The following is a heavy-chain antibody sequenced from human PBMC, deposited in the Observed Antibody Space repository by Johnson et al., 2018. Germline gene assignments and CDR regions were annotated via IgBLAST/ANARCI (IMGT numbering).Heavy chain of an antibody. Sequence: QVQLQESGPGLVKXSETLSLTCTVSGGSISSYYWSWIRQPPGKGLEWIGLIYYSGSTHYNPSLKSRVTLSVDTSKNPFSLKLSSVTAADTAVYYCAILNPAGYGVDVWGQGTTVTVSS. CDR2: IYYSGST. V-gene: IGHV4-59*03. CDR3: AILNPAGYGVDV. J-gene: IGHJ6*02. CDR1: GGSISSYY.